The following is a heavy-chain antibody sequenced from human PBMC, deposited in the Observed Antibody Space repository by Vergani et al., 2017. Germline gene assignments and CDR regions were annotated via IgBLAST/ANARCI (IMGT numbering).Heavy chain of an antibody. J-gene: IGHJ6*02. Sequence: QVQLVESGGGVVQPGGSLRLSCAASGLTFSTCGTHWVRQAPGKGLEWVAFIRFDGSNKYYGDSVNGRFIISRDNSKNTVDLRMNSLRTDDTAIYYCAKDRPTNMFRGAYGMDVWGQGTTVTVSS. CDR1: GLTFSTCG. CDR3: AKDRPTNMFRGAYGMDV. CDR2: IRFDGSNK. V-gene: IGHV3-30*02. D-gene: IGHD3-10*01.